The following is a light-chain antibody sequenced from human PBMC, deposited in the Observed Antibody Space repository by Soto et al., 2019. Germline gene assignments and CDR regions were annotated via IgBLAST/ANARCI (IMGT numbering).Light chain of an antibody. V-gene: IGLV1-40*01. CDR2: GNS. J-gene: IGLJ3*02. CDR1: SSNIGAGYD. CDR3: QSYDSSLSAL. Sequence: QSVLTQPPPVSGAPGQRVTISCTGSSSNIGAGYDVHWYQQLPGTAPKLLIYGNSNRPSGVPDRFSGSKSGTSASLAITGLQAQDEADYYCQSYDSSLSALFGGGPQLTVL.